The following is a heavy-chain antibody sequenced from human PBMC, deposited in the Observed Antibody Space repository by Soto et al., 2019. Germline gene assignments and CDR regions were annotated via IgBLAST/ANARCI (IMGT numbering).Heavy chain of an antibody. Sequence: GGSLRLSCTASGFTFGDYAMSWFRQAPGKGLEWVGFIRSKAYGGTTEYAASVKGRFTISRDDSKSIAYLQMNSLKTEDTAVYYCTRDLIQLVTASPEFDPWGQGTLVTVSS. D-gene: IGHD5-18*01. CDR2: IRSKAYGGTT. J-gene: IGHJ5*02. CDR3: TRDLIQLVTASPEFDP. CDR1: GFTFGDYA. V-gene: IGHV3-49*03.